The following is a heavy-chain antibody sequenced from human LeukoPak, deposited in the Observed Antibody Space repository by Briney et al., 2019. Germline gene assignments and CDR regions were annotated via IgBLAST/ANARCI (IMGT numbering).Heavy chain of an antibody. CDR2: IWYDGSNK. J-gene: IGHJ6*02. V-gene: IGHV3-33*01. D-gene: IGHD3-10*01. CDR1: GFTFSSYG. Sequence: GRSLRLSCAASGFTFSSYGMHWVRQAPGKGLEWVAVIWYDGSNKYYADSVKGRFTISRDNSKNTPYLQMNSLRVEDTAVYYCASPFHYPPVDVWGQGTTVTVS. CDR3: ASPFHYPPVDV.